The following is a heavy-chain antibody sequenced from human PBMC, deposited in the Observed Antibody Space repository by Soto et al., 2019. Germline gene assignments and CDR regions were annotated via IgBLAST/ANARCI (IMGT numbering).Heavy chain of an antibody. CDR3: ARAPDYGDYDYYGMDV. V-gene: IGHV4-30-2*01. J-gene: IGHJ6*02. CDR1: GGSISSGGYS. Sequence: PSETLSLTCAVSGGSISSGGYSWSWIRQPPGKGLEWIGYIYHSGSTYYNPSLKSRVTISVDRSKNQFSLKLSSVTAADTTVYHCARAPDYGDYDYYGMDVWGQGTTVTVSS. D-gene: IGHD4-17*01. CDR2: IYHSGST.